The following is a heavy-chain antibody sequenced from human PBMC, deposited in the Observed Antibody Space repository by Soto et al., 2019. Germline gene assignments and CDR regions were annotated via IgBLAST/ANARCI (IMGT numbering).Heavy chain of an antibody. J-gene: IGHJ6*03. CDR2: MNPNSGNT. CDR3: ARGGVPAAMYYYYYYMDV. D-gene: IGHD2-2*01. CDR1: GYTFTSYD. V-gene: IGHV1-8*01. Sequence: GASVKVSCKASGYTFTSYDINWVRQATGQGLEWMGWMNPNSGNTGYAQKFQGRVTMTRNTSISTAYMELSSLRSEDTAVYYCARGGVPAAMYYYYYYMDVWGKGTTVTVSS.